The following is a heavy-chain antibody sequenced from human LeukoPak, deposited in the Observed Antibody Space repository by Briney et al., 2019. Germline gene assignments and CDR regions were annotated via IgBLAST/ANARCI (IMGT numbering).Heavy chain of an antibody. V-gene: IGHV1-18*01. CDR3: AREYSSSWYYDY. D-gene: IGHD6-13*01. CDR1: GYTFTSYG. CDR2: ISAYNGNT. J-gene: IGHJ4*02. Sequence: ASVKVSCKASGYTFTSYGISWVRQAPGQGLEWMGWISAYNGNTNYAQKLQGRVTMTTDTSTSTAYTELRSLRSDDTAVYYCAREYSSSWYYDYWGQGTLVTVSS.